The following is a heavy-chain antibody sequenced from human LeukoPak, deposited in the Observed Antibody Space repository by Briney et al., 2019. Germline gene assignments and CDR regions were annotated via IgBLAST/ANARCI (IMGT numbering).Heavy chain of an antibody. CDR2: VFHDGTP. J-gene: IGHJ4*02. CDR1: GGPIMPAPYS. V-gene: IGHV4-39*07. D-gene: IGHD3-16*01. CDR3: VRSGVVLQTGFDF. Sequence: SDTLSLTCAVSGGPIMPAPYSWGWIRQPPGKGLEWLGSVFHDGTPYYSPSRQSRVTVSADTSSNRFSLSLTSSSAADTAVYYCVRSGVVLQTGFDFWGQGALVTVSS.